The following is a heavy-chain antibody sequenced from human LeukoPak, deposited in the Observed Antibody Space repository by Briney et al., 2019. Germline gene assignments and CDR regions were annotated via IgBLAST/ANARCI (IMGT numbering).Heavy chain of an antibody. Sequence: ASVKVSCKASGYTFTSYDINWVRQATGQGLEWMGWMNPNSGNTGYAQKFQGRVTMTRNTSISTAYMELSSLRSEDTAVYYCARGHNQDSSSFSWWNYYYGMDVWGQGTTVTVSS. CDR2: MNPNSGNT. V-gene: IGHV1-8*01. J-gene: IGHJ6*02. CDR3: ARGHNQDSSSFSWWNYYYGMDV. D-gene: IGHD6-13*01. CDR1: GYTFTSYD.